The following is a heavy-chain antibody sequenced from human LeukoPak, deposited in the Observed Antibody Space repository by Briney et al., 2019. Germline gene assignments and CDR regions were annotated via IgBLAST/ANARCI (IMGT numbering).Heavy chain of an antibody. CDR2: ISTDNGST. Sequence: GASVKVSCMASGYTFISYGITWVRQAPGQGLEWMGWISTDNGSTNYAQKMQGRVTMTTDTSTNTAYMELRSLTSDDTAVYYCARHYYGAGSFHMGYWGQGTLVTVSS. J-gene: IGHJ4*02. V-gene: IGHV1-18*04. CDR3: ARHYYGAGSFHMGY. D-gene: IGHD3-10*01. CDR1: GYTFISYG.